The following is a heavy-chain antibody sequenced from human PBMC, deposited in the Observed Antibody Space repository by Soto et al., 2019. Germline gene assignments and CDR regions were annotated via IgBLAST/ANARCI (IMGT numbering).Heavy chain of an antibody. D-gene: IGHD3-10*01. CDR2: IKQDESEK. V-gene: IGHV3-7*03. Sequence: GGSLRLSCAASGFTFSTYWMSWVRQAPGKGLEWVANIKQDESEKYYVDSVKGRFTISRDNAKNSLYLQMNGLRAEDTALYYCARIVRDIGVIAPHLDSWGLGTLVTVSS. CDR1: GFTFSTYW. CDR3: ARIVRDIGVIAPHLDS. J-gene: IGHJ4*02.